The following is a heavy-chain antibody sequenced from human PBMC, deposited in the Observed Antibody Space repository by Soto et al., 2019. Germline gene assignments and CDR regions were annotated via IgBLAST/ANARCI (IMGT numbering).Heavy chain of an antibody. Sequence: EVQLVESGGGLVKPGGSLRLSCAASGFTFSNAWMSWVRQAPGKGLEWVGRIKSKTDGGTTDYAAPVKGRFTISRDDSKNTLYLQMNSLKTEDTAVYYCTTARYDSNGYYPGWFDPWGQGTLVTVSS. CDR3: TTARYDSNGYYPGWFDP. D-gene: IGHD3-22*01. CDR2: IKSKTDGGTT. J-gene: IGHJ5*02. V-gene: IGHV3-15*01. CDR1: GFTFSNAW.